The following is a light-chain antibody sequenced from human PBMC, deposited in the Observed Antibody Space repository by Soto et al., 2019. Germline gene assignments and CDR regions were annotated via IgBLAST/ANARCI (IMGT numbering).Light chain of an antibody. V-gene: IGKV1-39*01. Sequence: DIQMTQSPSSLSASVGDRVTITCRASQSISSYLNWYQQKPGKAPKLLIYAASSLQSGVPSRFSGSGSGTDFTLTISSLPPEDSATYYCQQNYSTPRTFGQGTTLEIK. CDR2: AAS. CDR3: QQNYSTPRT. J-gene: IGKJ2*02. CDR1: QSISSY.